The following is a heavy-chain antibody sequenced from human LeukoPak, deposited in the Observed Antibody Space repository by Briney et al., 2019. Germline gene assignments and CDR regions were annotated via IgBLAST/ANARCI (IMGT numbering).Heavy chain of an antibody. CDR2: IYHSGST. Sequence: SQTLSLTCAVSGGSISSGGYSWSWIRQPPGKGLEWIGYIYHSGSTYYNPSLKSRVTISVDTSKNQFSLKLSSVTAADTAVYYCARHFLYGSEPNFDYWGQGTLVTVSS. CDR3: ARHFLYGSEPNFDY. J-gene: IGHJ4*02. CDR1: GGSISSGGYS. V-gene: IGHV4-30-2*01. D-gene: IGHD3-3*02.